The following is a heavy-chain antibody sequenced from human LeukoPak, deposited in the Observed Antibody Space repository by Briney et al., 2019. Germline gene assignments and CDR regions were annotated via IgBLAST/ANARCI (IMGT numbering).Heavy chain of an antibody. V-gene: IGHV4-39*01. Sequence: PSETLSLTCTVSGGSISSSSYHWGWIRQPPGKGLEWIGSIYYSGSTYYNPSLKSRVTMSLDTSKNQFSLNLSSVTAADTAVYYCAKHPWFGEFWYFDLWGRGTLVTVSS. CDR2: IYYSGST. CDR3: AKHPWFGEFWYFDL. CDR1: GGSISSSSYH. D-gene: IGHD3-10*01. J-gene: IGHJ2*01.